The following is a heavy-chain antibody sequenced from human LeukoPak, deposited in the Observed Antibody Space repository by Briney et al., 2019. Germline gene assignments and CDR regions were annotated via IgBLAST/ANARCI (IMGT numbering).Heavy chain of an antibody. Sequence: GESLKISRKGSGYNFNTYWLGWVRQTPGKGLGCVGIIFLAESETRYSPSIQGHVTNSADQSISTADLQWSSLNASDTAMQYSARTGIFDYWGQGTLVTVSS. CDR3: ARTGIFDY. V-gene: IGHV5-51*01. CDR1: GYNFNTYW. CDR2: IFLAESET. J-gene: IGHJ4*02.